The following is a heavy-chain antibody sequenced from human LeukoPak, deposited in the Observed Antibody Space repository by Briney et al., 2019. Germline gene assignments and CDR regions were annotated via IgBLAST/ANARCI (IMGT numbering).Heavy chain of an antibody. V-gene: IGHV3-43D*03. CDR1: GFTFSSYG. CDR3: AKDGAVGSSRGYFDS. Sequence: GGSLRLSCAASGFTFSSYGMHWVRQVPGKGLEWVSLVSWNGLGTYYADSVRGRFTGSRDNTKNSLFLQMNSLRIEDTALYYCAKDGAVGSSRGYFDSWGQGTLVTVSS. CDR2: VSWNGLGT. J-gene: IGHJ4*02. D-gene: IGHD3-10*01.